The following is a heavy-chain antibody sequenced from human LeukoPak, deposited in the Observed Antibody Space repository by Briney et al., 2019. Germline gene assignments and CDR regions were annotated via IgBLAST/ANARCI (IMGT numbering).Heavy chain of an antibody. CDR1: GFTFSNAW. CDR2: IKQDGSEE. CDR3: ARDLAEDYYDSSGYGDY. J-gene: IGHJ4*02. Sequence: GSLRLSCAASGFTFSNAWMSWVRQAPGKGLEWVANIKQDGSEEYYVDSVKGRFTISRDNAKNTLYLQMNSLRAEDTAVYYCARDLAEDYYDSSGYGDYWGQGTLVTVSS. V-gene: IGHV3-7*01. D-gene: IGHD3-22*01.